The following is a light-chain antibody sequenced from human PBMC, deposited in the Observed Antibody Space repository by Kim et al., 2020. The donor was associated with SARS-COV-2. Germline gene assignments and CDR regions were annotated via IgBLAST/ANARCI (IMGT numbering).Light chain of an antibody. J-gene: IGLJ2*01. Sequence: SSELTQDPAVSVALGQTVKMTCQGDSLRSQFANWYQQSPGQSPVLVLHGKNNRPSGIPDRFSGSCSGNTASLTITGAQAEDEADYYCTSRDSSGYHLIFG. CDR1: SLRSQF. V-gene: IGLV3-19*01. CDR3: TSRDSSGYHLI. CDR2: GKN.